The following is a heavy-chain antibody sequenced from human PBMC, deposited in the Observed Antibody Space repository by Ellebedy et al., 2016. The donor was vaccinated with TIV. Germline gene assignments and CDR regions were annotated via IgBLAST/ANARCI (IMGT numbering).Heavy chain of an antibody. CDR3: ARELSGNFFDF. CDR1: GASISSSNW. D-gene: IGHD1-26*01. J-gene: IGHJ4*02. Sequence: SETLSLXXAVSGASISSSNWWSWVRQTPGKGLEWIGEIFHSGSTNYSQSLKSRVTMSIDKSKNQFSLELTSVTAADTAVYYCARELSGNFFDFWGQGTLVTVSS. V-gene: IGHV4-4*02. CDR2: IFHSGST.